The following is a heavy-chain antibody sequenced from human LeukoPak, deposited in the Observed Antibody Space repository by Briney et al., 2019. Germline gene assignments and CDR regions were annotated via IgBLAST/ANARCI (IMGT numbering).Heavy chain of an antibody. CDR3: ARERPLVGAYYFDY. J-gene: IGHJ4*02. CDR2: IYTSGSP. D-gene: IGHD1-26*01. CDR1: GGSLSSGSYY. Sequence: SETLSLTCTVSGGSLSSGSYYWTWIRQPAGKGLEWIGRIYTSGSPDYNPSLKSRVTMSLDTSKNQFSLKLTSVTAADTAVYYCARERPLVGAYYFDYWGQGTLVTVSS. V-gene: IGHV4-61*02.